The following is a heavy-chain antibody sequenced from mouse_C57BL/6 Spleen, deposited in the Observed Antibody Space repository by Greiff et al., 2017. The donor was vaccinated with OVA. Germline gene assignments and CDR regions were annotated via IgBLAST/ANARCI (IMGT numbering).Heavy chain of an antibody. CDR2: IDPETGGT. J-gene: IGHJ4*01. Sequence: LVESGAELVRPGASVTLSCKASGYTFTDYEMHWVKQTPVHGLEWIGAIDPETGGTAYNQKFKGKAILTADKSSSTAYMELRSLTSEDSAVYYCTRVEYYAMDYWGQGTSVNVSS. CDR3: TRVEYYAMDY. CDR1: GYTFTDYE. V-gene: IGHV1-15*01.